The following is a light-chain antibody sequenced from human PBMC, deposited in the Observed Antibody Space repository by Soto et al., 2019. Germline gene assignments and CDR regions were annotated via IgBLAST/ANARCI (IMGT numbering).Light chain of an antibody. CDR1: QSVSRNY. CDR2: DAS. CDR3: QQYYDSLYT. Sequence: EIVLTQSPGTLSLSPGERATLSCRASQSVSRNYLAWYQQKPGQAPRLLIYDASIRATGIPDRFSGSASGADFALTISRLEPEDFAVYYCQQYYDSLYTFGQGTKLEI. V-gene: IGKV3-20*01. J-gene: IGKJ2*01.